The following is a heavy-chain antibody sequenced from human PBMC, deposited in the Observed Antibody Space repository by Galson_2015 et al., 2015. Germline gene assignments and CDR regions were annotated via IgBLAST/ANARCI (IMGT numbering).Heavy chain of an antibody. D-gene: IGHD6-19*01. V-gene: IGHV1-69*13. Sequence: SVKVSCKASGGTFSSYAISWVRQAPGQGLEWMGGIIPIFGTANYAQKFQGRVTITADESTSTAYMELSSLRSEDTAVYYCARDSGAIAVAVPNYYYMDVWGKGTTVTVSS. J-gene: IGHJ6*03. CDR3: ARDSGAIAVAVPNYYYMDV. CDR2: IIPIFGTA. CDR1: GGTFSSYA.